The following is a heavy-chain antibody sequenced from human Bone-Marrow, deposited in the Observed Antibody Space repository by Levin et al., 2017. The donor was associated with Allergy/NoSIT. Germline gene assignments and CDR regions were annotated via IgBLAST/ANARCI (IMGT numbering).Heavy chain of an antibody. CDR2: INPSGGST. Sequence: VASVKVSCKASGYTFTSYYMHWVRQAPGQGLEWMGIINPSGGSTSYAQKFQGRVTMTRDTSTSTVYMELSSLRSEDTAVYYCARDPISTVDTAYYFDYWGQGTLVTVSS. V-gene: IGHV1-46*01. CDR1: GYTFTSYY. J-gene: IGHJ4*02. CDR3: ARDPISTVDTAYYFDY. D-gene: IGHD5-18*01.